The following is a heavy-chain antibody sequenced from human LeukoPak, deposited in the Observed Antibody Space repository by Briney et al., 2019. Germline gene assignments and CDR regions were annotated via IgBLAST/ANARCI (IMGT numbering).Heavy chain of an antibody. Sequence: GGSLTLSCAASGFTFSSYAMSWLRQAPGKGREGVSAISGSGSSTYYGDFVRGRFAISRDNSKNTLDLQMNSLRAEDTAVYYCAKLGGIAAAGASAHHDYWGQGTLVTVSS. CDR3: AKLGGIAAAGASAHHDY. V-gene: IGHV3-23*01. CDR1: GFTFSSYA. CDR2: ISGSGSST. J-gene: IGHJ4*02. D-gene: IGHD6-13*01.